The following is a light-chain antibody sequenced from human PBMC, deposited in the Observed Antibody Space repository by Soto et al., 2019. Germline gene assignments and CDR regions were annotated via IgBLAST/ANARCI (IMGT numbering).Light chain of an antibody. CDR2: DAS. CDR1: QSVSSF. Sequence: EIVFTQSPAPLSLSPGERAPLSLRASQSVSSFLAWYQQKPGQAPRLLIYDASNRATGIPDRFSGSGSGTDFTLTISRLEPEDFAVYYCQQYGSSPRTFGQGTKVDIK. J-gene: IGKJ1*01. V-gene: IGKV3-20*01. CDR3: QQYGSSPRT.